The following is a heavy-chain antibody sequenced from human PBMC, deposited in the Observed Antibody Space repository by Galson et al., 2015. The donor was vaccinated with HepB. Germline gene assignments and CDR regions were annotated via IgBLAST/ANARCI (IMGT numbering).Heavy chain of an antibody. Sequence: SVKVSCKASGYTFTSYGISWVRQAPGQGLEWMGWISAYNGNTNYAQKLQGRVTMTTDTSTSTAYMELRSLRSDDTAVYYCARDNFYGCCSGGNCYPFDYWGQGTLVTVSS. CDR2: ISAYNGNT. V-gene: IGHV1-18*01. D-gene: IGHD2-15*01. CDR1: GYTFTSYG. J-gene: IGHJ4*02. CDR3: ARDNFYGCCSGGNCYPFDY.